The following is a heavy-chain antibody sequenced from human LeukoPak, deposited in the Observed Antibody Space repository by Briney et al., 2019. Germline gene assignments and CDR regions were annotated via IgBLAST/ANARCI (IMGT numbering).Heavy chain of an antibody. CDR2: IYYSGST. Sequence: PSQTLSLTCTVSGGSISSGGYYWSWIRQHPGKGLEWIGYIYYSGSTYYNPSLKSRVTISVDTSKNQFSLKLSSVTAADTAVYYCARVRWRGESGYDFRAPLGAYYFDYWGQGTLVTVSS. J-gene: IGHJ4*02. D-gene: IGHD5-12*01. V-gene: IGHV4-31*03. CDR3: ARVRWRGESGYDFRAPLGAYYFDY. CDR1: GGSISSGGYY.